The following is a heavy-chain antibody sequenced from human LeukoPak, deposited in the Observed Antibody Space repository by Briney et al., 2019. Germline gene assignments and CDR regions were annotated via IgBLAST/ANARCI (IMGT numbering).Heavy chain of an antibody. D-gene: IGHD2-21*01. J-gene: IGHJ3*02. CDR3: ARGTWTPRFVVVISHAFDI. V-gene: IGHV4-39*07. CDR2: IYYSGST. Sequence: SETLSLTCTVSGGSISSSSYYWGWIRQPPGKGLEWIGSIYYSGSTYYNPSLKSRVTISVDTSKNQFSLKLSSVTAADTAVYYCARGTWTPRFVVVISHAFDIWGQGTMVTVSS. CDR1: GGSISSSSYY.